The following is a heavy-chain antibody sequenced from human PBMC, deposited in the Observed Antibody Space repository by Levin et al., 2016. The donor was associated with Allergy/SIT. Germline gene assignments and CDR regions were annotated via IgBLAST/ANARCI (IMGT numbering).Heavy chain of an antibody. D-gene: IGHD6-6*01. CDR1: GGSISSSNW. CDR3: ARARSIAARPRYFDL. V-gene: IGHV4-4*02. Sequence: SETLSLTCAVSGGSISSSNWWSWVRQPPGKGLEWIGEIYHSGSTNYNPSLKSRVIISVDKSKNQFSLKLSSVTAADTAVYYCARARSIAARPRYFDLWGRGTLVTVSS. J-gene: IGHJ2*01. CDR2: IYHSGST.